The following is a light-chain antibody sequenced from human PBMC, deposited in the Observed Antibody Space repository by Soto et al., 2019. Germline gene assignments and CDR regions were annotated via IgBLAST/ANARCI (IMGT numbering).Light chain of an antibody. V-gene: IGKV1-9*01. Sequence: HLTQSPSSLYASVGDRVTITCRASQGISSNLAWYQQKPGRAPKLLIFGASTLQSGVPSRFSGSGSGTDFTLTISRLQPEDFATYFCQKLNAYPPWTFGQGTKGEIK. J-gene: IGKJ1*01. CDR1: QGISSN. CDR2: GAS. CDR3: QKLNAYPPWT.